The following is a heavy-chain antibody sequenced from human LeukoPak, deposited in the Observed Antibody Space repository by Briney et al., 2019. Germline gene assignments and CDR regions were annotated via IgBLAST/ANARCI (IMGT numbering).Heavy chain of an antibody. D-gene: IGHD6-19*01. CDR1: GFSFRNYG. J-gene: IGHJ4*02. Sequence: GGSLRLSCAASGFSFRNYGMHWVRQASGKGLELVAFIQYDGNNIYYADSVKGRFTISRDNAKNSLYLQMNSLRAEDTAVYYCARDPYGEQWLVYFDYWGQGTLVTVSS. CDR2: IQYDGNNI. CDR3: ARDPYGEQWLVYFDY. V-gene: IGHV3-30*02.